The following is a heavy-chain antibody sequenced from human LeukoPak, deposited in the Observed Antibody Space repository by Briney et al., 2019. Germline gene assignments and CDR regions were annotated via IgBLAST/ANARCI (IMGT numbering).Heavy chain of an antibody. D-gene: IGHD2-15*01. CDR1: GFTFSSYW. CDR3: ARAPSEIGGYPEYFRH. CDR2: IKSDGST. Sequence: GGSLRLSCAASGFTFSSYWMHWVRQAPGKGVVWLSRIKSDGSTNYADSVKGRFPISRDNAKNTVSLQMNSLRAEDTGVYYCARAPSEIGGYPEYFRHWGQGTLVTVSS. V-gene: IGHV3-74*01. J-gene: IGHJ1*01.